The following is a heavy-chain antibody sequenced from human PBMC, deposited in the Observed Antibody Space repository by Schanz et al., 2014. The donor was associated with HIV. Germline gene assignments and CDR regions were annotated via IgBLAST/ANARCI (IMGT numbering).Heavy chain of an antibody. CDR3: ARDYNWSFDF. D-gene: IGHD1-1*01. CDR2: IKPRDTSV. Sequence: QVQLVQSGAEVKKPGASVKVSCKASGYTFTGYYMHWVRQAPGQGLEWMGIIKPRDTSVSYAQKFQGRVTMSWDTSTRTVYMELGSLRSDDTAVYFCARDYNWSFDFWGQGTQVTVSS. CDR1: GYTFTGYY. J-gene: IGHJ4*02. V-gene: IGHV1-46*01.